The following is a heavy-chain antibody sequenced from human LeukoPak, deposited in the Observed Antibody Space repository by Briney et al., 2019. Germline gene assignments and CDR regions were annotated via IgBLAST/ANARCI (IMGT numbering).Heavy chain of an antibody. CDR3: SRSVMIETTTRAFDI. Sequence: GGSLRLSCAASGLSFSTYSMSWVRQAPGKGLEWVSSISSSSSYIYYADSMKGRFTISRDNAKHSLYLQMDSLTAEDTAVYFCSRSVMIETTTRAFDIWGQGTMVTVSS. D-gene: IGHD2-15*01. J-gene: IGHJ3*02. CDR2: ISSSSSYI. V-gene: IGHV3-21*01. CDR1: GLSFSTYS.